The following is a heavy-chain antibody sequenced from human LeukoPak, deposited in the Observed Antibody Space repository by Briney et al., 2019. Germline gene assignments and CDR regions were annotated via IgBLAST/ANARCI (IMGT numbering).Heavy chain of an antibody. V-gene: IGHV1-2*02. Sequence: ASVKVSCKASGYTFTGYYMHWVRQAPGQGLEWMGWINPNSGGTNYAQKFQGRVTMTRDTSISTAYMELSRLRSDDTAVYYCASLSVAAALDRGAFDIWGQGTMVTVSS. CDR1: GYTFTGYY. CDR3: ASLSVAAALDRGAFDI. CDR2: INPNSGGT. J-gene: IGHJ3*02. D-gene: IGHD6-13*01.